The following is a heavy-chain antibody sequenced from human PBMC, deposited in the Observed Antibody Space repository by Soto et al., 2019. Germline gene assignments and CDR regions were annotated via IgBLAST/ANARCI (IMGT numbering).Heavy chain of an antibody. CDR2: ISYSGST. V-gene: IGHV4-30-4*01. CDR3: ATMGTPATGLYFFDY. CDR1: GGSISSGNYY. Sequence: QVQLQESGPGLVKPSQTLSLTCTVSGGSISSGNYYWSWIRQPPGKGLEWIGFISYSGSTHYSTSLKSRHTISVDTSKSQFSLNLSFVTAADTAVYYCATMGTPATGLYFFDYWGQGSLVTVSS. D-gene: IGHD2-15*01. J-gene: IGHJ4*02.